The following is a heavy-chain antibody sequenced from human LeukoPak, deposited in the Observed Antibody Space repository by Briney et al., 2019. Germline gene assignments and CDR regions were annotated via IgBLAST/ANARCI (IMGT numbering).Heavy chain of an antibody. CDR1: GFTVSGNY. V-gene: IGHV3-66*01. J-gene: IGHJ5*02. Sequence: AGGSLRLSCAASGFTVSGNYMNWVRQAPGKGLEWVSVIYSGGSTYYPGSVKGRFTISRENAKNSLYLQMNSLRAGDTAVYYCARGVWPYTRYGSAKFNWFDPWGQETLVTVSS. CDR2: IYSGGST. CDR3: ARGVWPYTRYGSAKFNWFDP. D-gene: IGHD3-10*01.